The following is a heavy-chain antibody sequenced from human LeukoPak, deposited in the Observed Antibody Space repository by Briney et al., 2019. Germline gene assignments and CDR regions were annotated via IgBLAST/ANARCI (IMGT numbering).Heavy chain of an antibody. V-gene: IGHV4-59*01. Sequence: SETLSLTCTVSGGSIRNYYWSWIRQPPGKGLEWIGYIYYSGSTNSNPSLKSRVTISVDTSKNQFSLKLTSVTAADTAVYYCAREVAGIQLFDHWGQGTLVTVSS. J-gene: IGHJ4*02. CDR2: IYYSGST. CDR3: AREVAGIQLFDH. CDR1: GGSIRNYY. D-gene: IGHD5-18*01.